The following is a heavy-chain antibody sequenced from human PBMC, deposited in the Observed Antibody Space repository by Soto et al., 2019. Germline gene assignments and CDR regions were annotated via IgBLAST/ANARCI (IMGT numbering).Heavy chain of an antibody. CDR2: IKGHGGEI. J-gene: IGHJ1*01. CDR1: GFTFSNYW. V-gene: IGHV3-7*04. Sequence: EVQLVESGGGLVQPGGSLRLSCAASGFTFSNYWMSWVRQAPGKGLEWVASIKGHGGEIHYLDAVKGRFTTSRDNAKNSLYLQMTFLGVEGTAVYYCARHINGDYGYWGQGTVVTVS. D-gene: IGHD4-17*01. CDR3: ARHINGDYGY.